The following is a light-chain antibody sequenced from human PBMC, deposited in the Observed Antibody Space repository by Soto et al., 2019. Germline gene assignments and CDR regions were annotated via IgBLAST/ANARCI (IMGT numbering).Light chain of an antibody. CDR1: SSDVGDYNY. CDR2: DVS. J-gene: IGLJ1*01. CDR3: SSYTSSSTL. V-gene: IGLV2-14*01. Sequence: QSALTQPASVSGSPGQSITISCTGTSSDVGDYNYVSWYQQHPGKAPKLMLYDVSNRPSGISSRFSGSKSGNTASLTISGLQAEDEPDYYCSSYTSSSTLFGTGTKLTVL.